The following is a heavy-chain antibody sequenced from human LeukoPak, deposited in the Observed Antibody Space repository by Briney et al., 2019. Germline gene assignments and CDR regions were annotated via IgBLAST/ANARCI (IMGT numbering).Heavy chain of an antibody. D-gene: IGHD6-19*01. J-gene: IGHJ6*03. V-gene: IGHV3-23*01. CDR1: GFMFNTFA. CDR3: AKDLEYTSDWYYYYMDV. Sequence: PGGSLRLSCAASGFMFNTFAMSWVRQAPGKGLEWVSAISGRGGTTNYADSVKGRFTISRDNSKNTLYLQMNSLRAEDTALYYCAKDLEYTSDWYYYYMDVWGTGTTVTVSS. CDR2: ISGRGGTT.